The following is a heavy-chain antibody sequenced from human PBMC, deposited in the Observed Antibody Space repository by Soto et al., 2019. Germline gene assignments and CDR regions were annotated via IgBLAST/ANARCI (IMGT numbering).Heavy chain of an antibody. D-gene: IGHD3-10*01. J-gene: IGHJ5*01. V-gene: IGHV4-59*08. CDR3: ARLGRYYQSLDS. CDR1: GHSFSSNY. Sequence: SETLSLTCTVSGHSFSSNYWSWIRQSPGKGLEWVGYIYYGGTTSYNPSLKSRVTISLETSKSQFSLRLTSVTAADTAVYYCARLGRYYQSLDSWGPGTLVTVS. CDR2: IYYGGTT.